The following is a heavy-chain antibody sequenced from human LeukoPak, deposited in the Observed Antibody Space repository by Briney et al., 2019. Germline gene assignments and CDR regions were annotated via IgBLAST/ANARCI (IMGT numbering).Heavy chain of an antibody. J-gene: IGHJ5*02. V-gene: IGHV3-74*01. CDR2: IKSDGSIT. CDR3: ARSDWFDP. D-gene: IGHD2-21*01. CDR1: GFAFSGCW. Sequence: GGSLRLSCAASGFAFSGCWMHWVRHAPGKGLVWVSRIKSDGSITSYADSVKGRVTISRDNAKNTLYLQMNSLRAEDTAVYYCARSDWFDPWGQGTLVIVSS.